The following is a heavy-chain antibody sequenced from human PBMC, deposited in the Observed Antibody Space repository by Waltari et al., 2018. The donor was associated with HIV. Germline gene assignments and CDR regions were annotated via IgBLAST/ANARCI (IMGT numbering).Heavy chain of an antibody. Sequence: QLQLQESGPGLVRPSGTLSLTFAVSGVSISSSNWWRWVRQPPGKGLEWIGEIYHSGTTHYNPSLQSRVTISVDKSRKQFSLKLTAVTAADTAMYYCARHRVGFDVSLVYGMDVWGQGTTVTVSS. CDR3: ARHRVGFDVSLVYGMDV. CDR2: IYHSGTT. V-gene: IGHV4-4*02. D-gene: IGHD3-16*01. J-gene: IGHJ6*02. CDR1: GVSISSSNW.